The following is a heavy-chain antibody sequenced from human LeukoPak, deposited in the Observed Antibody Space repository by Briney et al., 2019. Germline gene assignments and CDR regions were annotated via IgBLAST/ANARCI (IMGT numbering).Heavy chain of an antibody. D-gene: IGHD1-7*01. Sequence: SVKVFCKASGGTFSSYAISWVRQAPGQGLEWMGGIIPIFGNANYAQKFQGRVTITTDESTSTAYMELSSLRSEDTAVYYCARGRNWNYEIDYWGQGTLVTVSS. J-gene: IGHJ4*02. CDR2: IIPIFGNA. CDR3: ARGRNWNYEIDY. CDR1: GGTFSSYA. V-gene: IGHV1-69*05.